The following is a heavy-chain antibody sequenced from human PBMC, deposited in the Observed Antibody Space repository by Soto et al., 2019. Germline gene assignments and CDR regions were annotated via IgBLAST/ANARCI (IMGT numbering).Heavy chain of an antibody. CDR3: AKRGPGCSGGSCYSGYFDY. J-gene: IGHJ4*02. CDR1: GFTFSSYA. CDR2: TSGSGGTT. D-gene: IGHD2-15*01. V-gene: IGHV3-23*01. Sequence: EVQLLESGGGLVQPGGSLRLSCAVSGFTFSSYAMSWVRQAPGKGLEWVSLTSGSGGTTYYADSVKGRFTISRDNSKNTLYLQMNSLRAEDTAIYYCAKRGPGCSGGSCYSGYFDYWGQGTLVTVSS.